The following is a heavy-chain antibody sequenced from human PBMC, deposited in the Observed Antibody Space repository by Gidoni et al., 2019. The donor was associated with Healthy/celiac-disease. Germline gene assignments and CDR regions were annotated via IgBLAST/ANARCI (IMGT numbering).Heavy chain of an antibody. J-gene: IGHJ6*02. CDR2: TNTNTGNP. Sequence: QVQLVQSGSELKKPGASVKVSCKASGYTFTSYAMNWVRQAPGQGLEWMGWTNTNTGNPTYAQGFTGRFVFSLDTSVSTAYLQISSLKAEDTAVYYCAREVRYCSSTSCLGDYYYYGMDVWGQGTTVTVSS. CDR3: AREVRYCSSTSCLGDYYYYGMDV. D-gene: IGHD2-2*01. CDR1: GYTFTSYA. V-gene: IGHV7-4-1*02.